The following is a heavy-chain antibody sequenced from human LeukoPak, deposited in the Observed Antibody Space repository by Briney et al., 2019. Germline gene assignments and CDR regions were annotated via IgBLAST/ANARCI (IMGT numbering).Heavy chain of an antibody. Sequence: GASVKVSCKASRYTFTGYYMHWVRQAPGQGLEWMGWTYPNSGGTNYAQKFQGRVTMTRDTSISTAYMELSRLRSDDTAVYYCARSDQFPYYMDVWGKGTTVTVSS. CDR1: RYTFTGYY. CDR3: ARSDQFPYYMDV. V-gene: IGHV1-2*02. J-gene: IGHJ6*03. D-gene: IGHD2-2*01. CDR2: TYPNSGGT.